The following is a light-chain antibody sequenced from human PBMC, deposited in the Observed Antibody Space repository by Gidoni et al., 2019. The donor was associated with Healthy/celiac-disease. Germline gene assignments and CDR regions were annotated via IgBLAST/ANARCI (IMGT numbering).Light chain of an antibody. V-gene: IGLV1-47*01. CDR3: AAWDDSLSAWV. Sequence: QSVLTQPPSASGTPGPGVTISCSGSSSNIGRYYVYWYQQLPGTAPKLLIYRNNQRPSGVPDRFSGSKSGTSASLAISGLRSEDEADYYCAAWDDSLSAWVFGGGTKLTVL. CDR1: SSNIGRYY. J-gene: IGLJ3*02. CDR2: RNN.